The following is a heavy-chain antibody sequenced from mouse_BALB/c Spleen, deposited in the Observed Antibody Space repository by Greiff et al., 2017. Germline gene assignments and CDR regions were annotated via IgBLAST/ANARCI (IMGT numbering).Heavy chain of an antibody. CDR1: GFTFSSYT. J-gene: IGHJ4*01. Sequence: EVMLVESGGGLVKPGGSLKLSCAASGFTFSSYTMSWVRQTPEKRLEWVATISSGGGNTYYPDSVKGRFTISRDNAKNNLYLQMSSLRSEDTALYYCARWGDYWGQGTSVTVSS. CDR3: ARWGDY. V-gene: IGHV5-9*03. CDR2: ISSGGGNT.